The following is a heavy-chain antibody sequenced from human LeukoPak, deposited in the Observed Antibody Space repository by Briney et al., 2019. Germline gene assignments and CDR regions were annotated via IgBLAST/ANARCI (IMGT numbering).Heavy chain of an antibody. CDR3: AKDRSRTIFGVVIKGDAFDI. CDR1: GFTFSSYA. Sequence: GGSLRLSCAASGFTFSSYAMSWVRRAPGKGLEWVSAISGSGGSTYYADSVKGRFTISRDNSKNTLYLQMNSLRAEDTAVYYCAKDRSRTIFGVVIKGDAFDIWGQGTMVTVSS. D-gene: IGHD3-3*01. V-gene: IGHV3-23*01. J-gene: IGHJ3*02. CDR2: ISGSGGST.